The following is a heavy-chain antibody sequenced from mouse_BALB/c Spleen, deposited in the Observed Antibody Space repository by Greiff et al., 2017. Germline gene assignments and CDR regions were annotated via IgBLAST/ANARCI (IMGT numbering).Heavy chain of an antibody. J-gene: IGHJ3*01. CDR3: ARGAYGTWFAY. V-gene: IGHV2-2*02. D-gene: IGHD1-1*01. Sequence: VQLQQSGPGLVQPSQSLSITCTVSGFSLTSYGVHWVRQSPGKGLEWLGVIWSGGSTDYNAAFISRLSISKDNSKSQVFFKMNSLQANDTAIYYCARGAYGTWFAYWGQGTLVTVSA. CDR1: GFSLTSYG. CDR2: IWSGGST.